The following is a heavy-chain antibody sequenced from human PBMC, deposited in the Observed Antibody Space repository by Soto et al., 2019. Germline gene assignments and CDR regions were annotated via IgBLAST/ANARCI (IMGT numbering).Heavy chain of an antibody. CDR1: GFSFSSYV. J-gene: IGHJ1*01. Sequence: QVQLVESGGGVVQPGRSLRLSCTVSGFSFSSYVMHWVRPAPGEGLEWVAGISVDGSSTHYADSVKGRFTISRDNSKNTMYLQMDSLTAEETTVYYCAREDESSGHAGTFQHWGQGTLVTVSS. CDR3: AREDESSGHAGTFQH. V-gene: IGHV3-30-3*01. CDR2: ISVDGSST. D-gene: IGHD3-22*01.